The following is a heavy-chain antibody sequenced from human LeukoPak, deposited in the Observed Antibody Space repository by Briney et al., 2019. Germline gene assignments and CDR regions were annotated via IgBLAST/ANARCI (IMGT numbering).Heavy chain of an antibody. CDR3: ARDSIVGATSLDY. D-gene: IGHD1-26*01. Sequence: GGSLRLSCAASGFTFSSYSMNWVRQAPGKGLEWVSSISSSSSYIYYADSVKGRFTISRDNAKNSLYLQMNSLRAEDTAVYYCARDSIVGATSLDYWGQGTLVTVSS. CDR2: ISSSSSYI. J-gene: IGHJ4*02. CDR1: GFTFSSYS. V-gene: IGHV3-21*01.